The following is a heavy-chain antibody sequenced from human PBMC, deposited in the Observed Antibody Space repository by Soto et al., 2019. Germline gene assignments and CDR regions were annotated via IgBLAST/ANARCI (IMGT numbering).Heavy chain of an antibody. CDR2: INPSGGST. V-gene: IGHV1-46*01. D-gene: IGHD2-2*01. Sequence: ASVKVSCKASGYTFTSYYMHWVRQAPGQGLEWMGIINPSGGSTSYAQKFQGRVTMTRDTSTSTVYMELSSLRSEDTAVYYCARGPKGYCSSTSCPPSGMDVWGQGTTVTV. CDR3: ARGPKGYCSSTSCPPSGMDV. J-gene: IGHJ6*02. CDR1: GYTFTSYY.